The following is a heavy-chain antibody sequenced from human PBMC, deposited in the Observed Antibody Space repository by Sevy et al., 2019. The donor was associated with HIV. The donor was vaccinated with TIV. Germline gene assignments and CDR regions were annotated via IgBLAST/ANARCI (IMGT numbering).Heavy chain of an antibody. CDR1: GFTFNKYS. CDR2: LSFGCGEI. Sequence: GGSLRLSFAASGFTFNKYSISWVRQPPRKGLEWVSTLSFGCGEINYADSVKGRFTISRDNSKSSVYLQMNNLRPEDTAVYYCAREGCTKPHDYWGQGTLVTVSS. J-gene: IGHJ4*02. D-gene: IGHD2-8*01. V-gene: IGHV3-23*01. CDR3: AREGCTKPHDY.